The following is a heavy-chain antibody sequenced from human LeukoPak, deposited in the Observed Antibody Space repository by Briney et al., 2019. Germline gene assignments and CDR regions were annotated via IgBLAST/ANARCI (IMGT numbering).Heavy chain of an antibody. CDR1: GYTFTSYY. D-gene: IGHD3-3*01. J-gene: IGHJ6*02. V-gene: IGHV1-46*01. CDR2: INPSGGST. Sequence: GASVKVSCKASGYTFTSYYMHWVRQAPGQGLEWMGIINPSGGSTSYAQKFQGRVTMTRDTSTSTVYMELSSLRSDDTAVYYCARADLVLWDGALEWLLYNYYYYGMDVWGQGTTVTVSS. CDR3: ARADLVLWDGALEWLLYNYYYYGMDV.